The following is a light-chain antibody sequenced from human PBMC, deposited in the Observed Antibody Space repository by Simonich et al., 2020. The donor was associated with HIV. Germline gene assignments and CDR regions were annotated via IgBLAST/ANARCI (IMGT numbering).Light chain of an antibody. V-gene: IGLV1-44*01. CDR3: AAWDDSLNGWV. Sequence: SVLTQPPSSSGTPGQRVTISCSGSNSNIGSNTVNWYQQLPGTAPKLRIYSNNQRPSGVPDRFSGSKSGTSASLAISGLQSEDEADYYCAAWDDSLNGWVFGGGTKLTVL. CDR1: NSNIGSNT. CDR2: SNN. J-gene: IGLJ3*02.